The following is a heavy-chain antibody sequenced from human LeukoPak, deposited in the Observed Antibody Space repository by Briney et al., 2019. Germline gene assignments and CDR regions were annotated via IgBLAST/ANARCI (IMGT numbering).Heavy chain of an antibody. D-gene: IGHD3-10*01. V-gene: IGHV4-61*01. J-gene: IGHJ6*04. Sequence: PSETLSLTCTVSGGSVSSGSYYWSWIRQPPGKGLEWIGYIYYSGSTNYNPSLKSRVTISVDTSKNQFSLKLSSVTAADTAVYYCARSPYGSGSYFSKRDYYYYGMDVWGKGTTVTVSS. CDR2: IYYSGST. CDR3: ARSPYGSGSYFSKRDYYYYGMDV. CDR1: GGSVSSGSYY.